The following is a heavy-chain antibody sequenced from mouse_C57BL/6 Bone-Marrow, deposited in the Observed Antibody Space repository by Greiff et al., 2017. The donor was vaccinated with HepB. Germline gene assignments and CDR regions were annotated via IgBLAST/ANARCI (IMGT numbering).Heavy chain of an antibody. CDR1: GYTFTSYW. CDR2: IYPGSGST. J-gene: IGHJ4*01. CDR3: ARALYFYALYAMDY. V-gene: IGHV1-55*01. Sequence: QVQLQQPGAELVKPGASVKMSCKASGYTFTSYWITWVKQRPGQGLEWIGDIYPGSGSTNYNEKFKSKATLTVDTSSSTAYMQLSSLTSEDSAVYYSARALYFYALYAMDYWGQGTSVTVSS. D-gene: IGHD1-1*01.